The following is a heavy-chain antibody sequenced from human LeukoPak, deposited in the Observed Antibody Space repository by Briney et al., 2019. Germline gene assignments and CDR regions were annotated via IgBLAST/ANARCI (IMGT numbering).Heavy chain of an antibody. CDR3: AAGNPDDYYYYGMDV. V-gene: IGHV1-58*02. CDR1: GFTFTSSA. D-gene: IGHD1-14*01. Sequence: GASVKVSCKASGFTFTSSAMQWVRQARGQRLEWIGWIVVGSGNTNYARKFQERVTITRDMSTSTAYMELSSLRSEDTAVYYCAAGNPDDYYYYGMDVWGQGTTVTVSS. J-gene: IGHJ6*02. CDR2: IVVGSGNT.